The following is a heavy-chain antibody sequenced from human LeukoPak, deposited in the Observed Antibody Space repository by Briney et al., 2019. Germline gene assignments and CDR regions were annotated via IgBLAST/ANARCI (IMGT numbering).Heavy chain of an antibody. CDR2: ISSSTNYI. Sequence: GGSLRLSCAASGFTFSSYSMNWVRQAPGKGLEWVSSISSSTNYIYYADSVKGRFTISRDNANNSLYLQMNSLRAEDTAVYYCARDYTRTTGWFDPWGQGALVTVSS. CDR3: ARDYTRTTGWFDP. V-gene: IGHV3-21*01. D-gene: IGHD1-1*01. J-gene: IGHJ5*02. CDR1: GFTFSSYS.